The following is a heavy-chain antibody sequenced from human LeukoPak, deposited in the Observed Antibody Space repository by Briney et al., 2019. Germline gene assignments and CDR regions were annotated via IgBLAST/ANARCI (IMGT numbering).Heavy chain of an antibody. CDR1: GDTFRSYA. CDR3: ARGPYSSDFDY. V-gene: IGHV1-69*04. J-gene: IGHJ4*02. D-gene: IGHD6-19*01. CDR2: IIPILGIA. Sequence: GASVNVSCKASGDTFRSYAISWVRQAPGQGLEWVGRIIPILGIANYAQKFQGRVTITADKSTSTAYMELSSVRSEDTAVYYCARGPYSSDFDYWGQGTLVTVSS.